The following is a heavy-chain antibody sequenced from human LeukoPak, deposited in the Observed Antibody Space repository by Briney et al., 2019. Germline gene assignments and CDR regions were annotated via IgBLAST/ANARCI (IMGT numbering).Heavy chain of an antibody. CDR3: AKDLIEYYYDSSGGYCFDY. J-gene: IGHJ4*02. CDR2: ISGSGGST. CDR1: GFTFSSYA. V-gene: IGHV3-23*01. Sequence: GGSLRLSCAASGFTFSSYAMSWVRQAPGKGLEWVSAISGSGGSTYYADSVKGRFTISRDNSKNTLYLQMNSLRAEDTAVYYCAKDLIEYYYDSSGGYCFDYWGQGTLVTVSS. D-gene: IGHD3-22*01.